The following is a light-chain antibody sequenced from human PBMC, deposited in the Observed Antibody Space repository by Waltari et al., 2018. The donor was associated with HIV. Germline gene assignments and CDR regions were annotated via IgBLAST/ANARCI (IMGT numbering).Light chain of an antibody. J-gene: IGLJ2*01. CDR2: DVT. Sequence: QSVLTPPASVSGAPGHSITISCTGTASDFGDYNYVSWYQQLPGKAPKLVIYDVTQRPSGISHRFSGSRSGTTASLTISGLQAEDEADYYCSSYARNSPWLFGGGTKLTVL. V-gene: IGLV2-14*03. CDR3: SSYARNSPWL. CDR1: ASDFGDYNY.